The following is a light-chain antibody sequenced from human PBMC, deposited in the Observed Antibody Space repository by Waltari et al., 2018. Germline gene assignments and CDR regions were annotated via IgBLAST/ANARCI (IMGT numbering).Light chain of an antibody. CDR3: NARDSSGNHHVV. V-gene: IGLV3-19*01. CDR2: GKN. Sequence: SSELTQDPAVSVALGQTVRITCQGDSLRSYYASWYQQKPGQAPVLVLYGKNNRPSGIPDRCAGSSSGNAAALAITGAQAEDEADYYGNARDSSGNHHVVFGGGTKLTVL. J-gene: IGLJ2*01. CDR1: SLRSYY.